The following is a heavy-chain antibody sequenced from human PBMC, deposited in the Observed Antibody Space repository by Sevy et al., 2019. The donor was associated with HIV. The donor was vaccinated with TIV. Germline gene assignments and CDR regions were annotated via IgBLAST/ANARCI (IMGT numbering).Heavy chain of an antibody. V-gene: IGHV1-69*13. Sequence: ASVKVSCKASGGTFSSYAIHWVRQAPGQGLEWMGGIIPIFGTTNYAQKFQGRVTITADESTSTSNMELSSRRSEDTAVYYCARGVTMIRGGGYYFDYWGQGTLVTVSS. CDR3: ARGVTMIRGGGYYFDY. CDR2: IIPIFGTT. CDR1: GGTFSSYA. J-gene: IGHJ4*02. D-gene: IGHD3-22*01.